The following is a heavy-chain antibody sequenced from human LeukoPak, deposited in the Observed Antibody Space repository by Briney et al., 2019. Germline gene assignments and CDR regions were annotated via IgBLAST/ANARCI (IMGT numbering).Heavy chain of an antibody. CDR3: ARDQGSNLFDY. CDR2: ISSSSSYI. Sequence: GGSLRLSCAASGFTFSSYSMNWVRPAPGKGLEWVSSISSSSSYIYYADSVKGRFTISRDNAKNSLYLQMNSLRAEDTAVYYCARDQGSNLFDYWGQGTLVTVSS. V-gene: IGHV3-21*01. J-gene: IGHJ4*02. D-gene: IGHD3-10*01. CDR1: GFTFSSYS.